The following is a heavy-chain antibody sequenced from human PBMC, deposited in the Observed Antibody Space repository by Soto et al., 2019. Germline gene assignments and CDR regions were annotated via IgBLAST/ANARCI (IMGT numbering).Heavy chain of an antibody. CDR3: ARGYDSSGYYYGFYDY. Sequence: HPGGSLRLSCAASGFTFSSYDMHWVRQATGKGLEWVSAIGTAGDTYYPGSVKGRFTISRENAKNSLYLQMNSLRAGDTAVYYCARGYDSSGYYYGFYDYWGQGTLVTVSS. D-gene: IGHD3-22*01. CDR1: GFTFSSYD. J-gene: IGHJ4*02. CDR2: IGTAGDT. V-gene: IGHV3-13*04.